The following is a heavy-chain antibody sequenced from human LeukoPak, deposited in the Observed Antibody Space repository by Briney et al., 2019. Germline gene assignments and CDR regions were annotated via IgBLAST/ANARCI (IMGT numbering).Heavy chain of an antibody. CDR2: IKQDGSEK. CDR3: ARDVSDENGSSSRIHLDS. D-gene: IGHD6-6*01. V-gene: IGHV3-7*01. CDR1: GFTFSNYW. J-gene: IGHJ4*02. Sequence: TGGSLRLSCAASGFTFSNYWMTWLRQAPGKGLEWVANIKQDGSEKYYVDSVKGRFTISRDNAKNSLFLQMNSLRAEDTAVYYCARDVSDENGSSSRIHLDSWGQGTLVSVSS.